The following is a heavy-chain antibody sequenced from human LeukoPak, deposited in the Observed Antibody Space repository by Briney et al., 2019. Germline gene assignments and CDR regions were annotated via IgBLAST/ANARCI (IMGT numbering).Heavy chain of an antibody. CDR3: ARDLLTSGWHGLDY. Sequence: PSETLSLTCTVSGGSLSSYYWSWVRQPPGEGLEWIGYISYSGSTNYNPSLKSRVTISVDTSKNQFSLKLSSVTAADTAVYYCARDLLTSGWHGLDYWGQGTLVTVSS. J-gene: IGHJ4*02. D-gene: IGHD6-19*01. CDR2: ISYSGST. V-gene: IGHV4-59*01. CDR1: GGSLSSYY.